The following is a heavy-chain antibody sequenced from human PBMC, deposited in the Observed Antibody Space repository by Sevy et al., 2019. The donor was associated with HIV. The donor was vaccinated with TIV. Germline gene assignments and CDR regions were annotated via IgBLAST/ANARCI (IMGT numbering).Heavy chain of an antibody. Sequence: ASVKVSCKTSGYMFTIYGITWVRQAPGQGLEWMGWISAYSGNTNYAQKLQDRVTMTTDTSTSTAYMELRSLRSDDTAVDYCTRDNGHSQYGAFDFWGQGTMVTVSS. V-gene: IGHV1-18*01. D-gene: IGHD4-17*01. CDR2: ISAYSGNT. CDR1: GYMFTIYG. CDR3: TRDNGHSQYGAFDF. J-gene: IGHJ3*01.